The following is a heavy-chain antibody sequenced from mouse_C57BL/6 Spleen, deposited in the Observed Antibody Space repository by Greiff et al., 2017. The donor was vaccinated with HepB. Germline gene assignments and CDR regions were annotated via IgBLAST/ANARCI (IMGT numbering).Heavy chain of an antibody. J-gene: IGHJ4*01. CDR1: GYTFTSYW. D-gene: IGHD2-2*01. Sequence: QVQLQQPGAELVRPGSSVKLSCKASGYTFTSYWMDWVKQRPGQGLEWIGNIYPSDSETHYNQKFKDKATLTVDKSSSTAYMQLSSLTSEDSAVYDCARSYYGYPYAMDYWGQGTSVTVSS. CDR3: ARSYYGYPYAMDY. CDR2: IYPSDSET. V-gene: IGHV1-61*01.